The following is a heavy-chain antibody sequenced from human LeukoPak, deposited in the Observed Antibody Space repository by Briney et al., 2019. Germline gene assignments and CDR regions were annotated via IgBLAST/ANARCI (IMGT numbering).Heavy chain of an antibody. CDR2: IKQDGSEK. D-gene: IGHD6-19*01. CDR1: GFTFSSYW. V-gene: IGHV3-7*01. Sequence: GGSLRLSCAASGFTFSSYWMSWVRQAPGKGLEWVANIKQDGSEKYYVDSVKGRFTISRDNAKNSLYLQMDSLRAEDTAVYYCARRGSGSGWYGGDYYFDYWGQGTLATVSS. J-gene: IGHJ4*02. CDR3: ARRGSGSGWYGGDYYFDY.